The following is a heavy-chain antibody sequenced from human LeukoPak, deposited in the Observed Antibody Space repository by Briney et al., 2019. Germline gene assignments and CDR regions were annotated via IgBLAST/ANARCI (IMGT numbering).Heavy chain of an antibody. CDR3: ARQWGRLGFNY. Sequence: SETLSLTCTVSGGSISRSIYYWGWIRQPPGKGLEWIGSAYYSGTTYYNPSLKRRVTISVDTSKKQFSLKLSSVTAADTAMYYCARQWGRLGFNYWGQGTLVTVSS. CDR1: GGSISRSIYY. CDR2: AYYSGTT. V-gene: IGHV4-39*01. D-gene: IGHD6-19*01. J-gene: IGHJ4*02.